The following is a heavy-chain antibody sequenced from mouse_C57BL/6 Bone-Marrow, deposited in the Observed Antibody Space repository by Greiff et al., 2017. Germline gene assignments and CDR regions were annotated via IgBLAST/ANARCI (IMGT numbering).Heavy chain of an antibody. Sequence: QVQLQQPGAELVKPGASVKLSCKASGYTFTSYWMHWVKQRPGQGLEWIGMIHPNSGSTNYNEKFKSKATLTVDKSSSTAYMQLSSLTSEDSAVYYFARVSITTVVATRYFDVWGTGTTVTVSS. CDR1: GYTFTSYW. V-gene: IGHV1-64*01. CDR2: IHPNSGST. D-gene: IGHD1-1*01. J-gene: IGHJ1*03. CDR3: ARVSITTVVATRYFDV.